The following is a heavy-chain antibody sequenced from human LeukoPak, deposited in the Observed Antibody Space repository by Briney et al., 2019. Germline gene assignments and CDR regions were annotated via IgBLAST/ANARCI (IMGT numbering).Heavy chain of an antibody. CDR1: GFTFSSYA. V-gene: IGHV3-30-3*01. J-gene: IGHJ4*02. Sequence: PGRSLRLSCAASGFTFSSYAMHWVRQAPGKGQEWVAVISYDGSNKYYADSVKGRFTISRDNSKNTLYLQMNSLRAEDTAVYYCARMGAIPLDYWGQGTLVTVSS. D-gene: IGHD1-26*01. CDR2: ISYDGSNK. CDR3: ARMGAIPLDY.